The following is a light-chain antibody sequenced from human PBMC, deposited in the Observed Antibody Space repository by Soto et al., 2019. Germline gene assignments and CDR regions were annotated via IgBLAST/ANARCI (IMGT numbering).Light chain of an antibody. V-gene: IGKV3-15*01. CDR2: GAS. Sequence: EIVMPQSPATLSVSPGERATLSCRASQSVSSNLAWYQQKPGQAPRLLIYGASTRATGIPARFSGSRSGTEFTLTISSLQSEDFAVYYCQQYNSWPPITFGQGTRLEIK. CDR3: QQYNSWPPIT. CDR1: QSVSSN. J-gene: IGKJ5*01.